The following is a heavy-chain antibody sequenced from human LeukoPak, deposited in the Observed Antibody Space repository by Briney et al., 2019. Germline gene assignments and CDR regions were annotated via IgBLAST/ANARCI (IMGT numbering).Heavy chain of an antibody. Sequence: GGSLRLSCAASGFTFSSYSMNWVRQAPGKGLEWVSYISSSSSTIYYADSVKGRFTISRDNAKNSLYLQMNSLRTEDTALYYCAKGPYYYDILTGYLLDYWGQGTLVTVSS. CDR2: ISSSSSTI. J-gene: IGHJ4*02. D-gene: IGHD3-9*01. CDR3: AKGPYYYDILTGYLLDY. V-gene: IGHV3-48*04. CDR1: GFTFSSYS.